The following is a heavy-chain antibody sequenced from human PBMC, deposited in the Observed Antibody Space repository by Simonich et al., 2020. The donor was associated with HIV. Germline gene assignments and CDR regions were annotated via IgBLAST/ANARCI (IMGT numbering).Heavy chain of an antibody. V-gene: IGHV4-34*01. CDR3: ARGIPRNYYYFYYMDV. CDR1: CWSFSGYY. J-gene: IGHJ6*03. Sequence: QVQLQQWGAGLLTPSETLSLTCAVYCWSFSGYYWSWIRQPPGQGLEWIGEINHCGSTNYNPSLKSRVTISVDTSKNQFSLKLSSVTYADTAVYSCARGIPRNYYYFYYMDVWGKGTTVIVSS. D-gene: IGHD1-1*01. CDR2: INHCGST.